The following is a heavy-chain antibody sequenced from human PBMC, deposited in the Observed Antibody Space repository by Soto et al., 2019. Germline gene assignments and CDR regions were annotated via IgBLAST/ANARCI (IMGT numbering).Heavy chain of an antibody. Sequence: QVQLVQSGAEVKKPGASVKVSCKASGYTFTSYDINWMRQAGGQGLEWLGWMNPSSGKTGYAQKFQGRVTMTRDTSTSTAYMELSSLTYEDSAVYYCARNKWATGYFDHWGHGTLVTVSS. V-gene: IGHV1-8*01. CDR1: GYTFTSYD. CDR3: ARNKWATGYFDH. J-gene: IGHJ4*01. D-gene: IGHD1-26*01. CDR2: MNPSSGKT.